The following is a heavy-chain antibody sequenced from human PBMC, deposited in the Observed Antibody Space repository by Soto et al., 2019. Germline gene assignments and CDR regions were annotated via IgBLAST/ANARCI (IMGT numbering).Heavy chain of an antibody. J-gene: IGHJ5*02. D-gene: IGHD2-15*01. V-gene: IGHV4-39*01. CDR3: ARHSFRVVVVFRRGTSRFDP. CDR1: GGSISSSSYY. CDR2: IYYSGST. Sequence: PSETLSLTCTVSGGSISSSSYYWGWIRQPPGKGLEWIGSIYYSGSTYYNPSLKSRVTISVDTSKNQFSLKLSSVTAADTAVYYCARHSFRVVVVFRRGTSRFDPWGQGTLVTVSS.